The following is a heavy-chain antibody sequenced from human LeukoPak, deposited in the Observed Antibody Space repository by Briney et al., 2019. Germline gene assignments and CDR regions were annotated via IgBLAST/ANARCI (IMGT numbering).Heavy chain of an antibody. CDR1: GFTFSIHW. D-gene: IGHD5-18*01. V-gene: IGHV3-7*03. Sequence: GGSLRLSCAASGFTFSIHWMSWVRQAPGKGLEWVANMKQDGSEKYYVDSVKGRFTVSRDNAKNLLWLQMNSLRAEDTAVYYCTREGYISPALDAFDLWGQGTKVTVSS. J-gene: IGHJ3*01. CDR3: TREGYISPALDAFDL. CDR2: MKQDGSEK.